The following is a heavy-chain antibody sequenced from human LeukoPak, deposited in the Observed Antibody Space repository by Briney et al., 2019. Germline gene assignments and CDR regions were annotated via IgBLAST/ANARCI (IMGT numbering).Heavy chain of an antibody. J-gene: IGHJ4*02. Sequence: GGSLRLSCAASGFTFNNYGMSWVRQAPGKGLEWVASISGNGGRTYYTDSVKGRFTISRDNPKNTLYLLMHSLSAEDTALYYCAKEQTSSGYFDYWGQGTLVTVSS. D-gene: IGHD3-10*01. CDR2: ISGNGGRT. CDR3: AKEQTSSGYFDY. V-gene: IGHV3-23*01. CDR1: GFTFNNYG.